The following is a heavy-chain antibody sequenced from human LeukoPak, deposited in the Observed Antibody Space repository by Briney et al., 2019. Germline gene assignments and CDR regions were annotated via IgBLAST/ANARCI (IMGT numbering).Heavy chain of an antibody. CDR2: AYYSGST. D-gene: IGHD6-19*01. CDR3: ARNSAVATSRSWFNP. CDR1: DGSISNYY. V-gene: IGHV4-59*08. Sequence: SSETLSLTCSVFDGSISNYYWSWIRQPPGKGLEWIGYAYYSGSTNYNPSLESRVTISVDTSKNQFSLKLTAVTAADTAVYYCARNSAVATSRSWFNPWGQGTLVTVSS. J-gene: IGHJ5*02.